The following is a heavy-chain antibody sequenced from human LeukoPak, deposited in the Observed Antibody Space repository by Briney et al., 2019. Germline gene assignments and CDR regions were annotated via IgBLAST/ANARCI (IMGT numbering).Heavy chain of an antibody. D-gene: IGHD3-3*01. CDR3: AKGANYAFWSGPPPPYYYYYMDV. CDR1: GFTFSSYA. J-gene: IGHJ6*03. Sequence: GGSLRLSCAASGFTFSSYAMSWVRQAPGKGLEWVSAISGSGGSTYYADSVKGRFTISRDNSKNTLYLQMNSLRAEDTAVYYCAKGANYAFWSGPPPPYYYYYMDVWGKGTTVTVSS. CDR2: ISGSGGST. V-gene: IGHV3-23*01.